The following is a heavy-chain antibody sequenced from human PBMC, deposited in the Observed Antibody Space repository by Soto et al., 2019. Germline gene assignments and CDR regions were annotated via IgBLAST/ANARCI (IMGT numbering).Heavy chain of an antibody. D-gene: IGHD6-13*01. CDR2: IYHSGTT. V-gene: IGHV4-34*01. J-gene: IGHJ4*02. CDR1: GGSFSGYY. Sequence: PSDTLSLTCAVYGGSFSGYYWSWIRQPPGRGLEWIGEIYHSGTTNYSPSLKSRVNIAVDMSTNHFSLTLISVTAADTAVYYCAFPATADFDYWCKGILVT. CDR3: AFPATADFDY.